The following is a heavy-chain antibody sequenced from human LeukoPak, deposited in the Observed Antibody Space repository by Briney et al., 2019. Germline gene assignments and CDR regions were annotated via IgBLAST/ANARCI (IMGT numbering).Heavy chain of an antibody. V-gene: IGHV4-39*01. D-gene: IGHD3-16*02. CDR2: IYYSGST. CDR1: GGSISSSSYY. J-gene: IGHJ5*02. CDR3: ARHKAPISDSWGSYRPENWFDP. Sequence: SETLSLTCTVSGGSISSSSYYWGWIRQPPGKGLEWIGSIYYSGSTYYNPSLKSRVTISVDTSKNPFSLKLSSVTAAHTAVYYCARHKAPISDSWGSYRPENWFDPWGQGTLVTVSS.